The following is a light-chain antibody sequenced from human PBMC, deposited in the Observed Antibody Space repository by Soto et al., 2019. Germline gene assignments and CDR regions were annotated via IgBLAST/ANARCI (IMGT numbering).Light chain of an antibody. CDR2: AVS. J-gene: IGKJ4*01. CDR3: LQDYNSLT. CDR1: QGIGSD. V-gene: IGKV1-6*01. Sequence: AIEMTQSPSSLSASVGDRVTITCRASQGIGSDLAWYQQRPGKAPKLLIYAVSTLQNGCPSRFSGSGSGTDFTLTISSLQPEDCATYYCLQDYNSLTFGGGTKVEIK.